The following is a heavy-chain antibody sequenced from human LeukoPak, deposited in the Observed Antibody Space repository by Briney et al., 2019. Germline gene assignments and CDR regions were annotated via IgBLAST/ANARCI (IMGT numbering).Heavy chain of an antibody. CDR1: GFTFSSYW. Sequence: GGSLRLSCAASGFTFSSYWMHWVRQAPGKGLVWVSRINSDGSSTSYADSVKGRFTTSRDNAKNTLYLQMNSLRAEDTAVYYCARVDCSGGSCYSHYWGQGTLVTVSS. CDR3: ARVDCSGGSCYSHY. V-gene: IGHV3-74*01. D-gene: IGHD2-15*01. J-gene: IGHJ4*02. CDR2: INSDGSST.